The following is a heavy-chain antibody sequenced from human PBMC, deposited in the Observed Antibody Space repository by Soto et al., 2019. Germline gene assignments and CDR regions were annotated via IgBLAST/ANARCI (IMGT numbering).Heavy chain of an antibody. D-gene: IGHD6-13*01. CDR2: INQNGRDK. Sequence: EVQLVESGGGLVKPGGSLRLSCAASGFTFSTYVMNWVRQAPGKGLEWVANINQNGRDKYYVDSVKGRFTISRDNAKELLYLQMNSLRDEDTAVYYCAREPTTAVVNYGMDVWGQGTTVTVSS. V-gene: IGHV3-7*01. CDR1: GFTFSTYV. J-gene: IGHJ6*02. CDR3: AREPTTAVVNYGMDV.